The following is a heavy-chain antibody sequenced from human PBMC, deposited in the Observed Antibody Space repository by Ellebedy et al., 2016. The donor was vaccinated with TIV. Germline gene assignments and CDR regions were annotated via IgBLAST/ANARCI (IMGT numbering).Heavy chain of an antibody. Sequence: PGGSLRLSCAASGFTFNSYAMSWVRQAPGKGLEWVSTISNTGSRTYYADSVEGRFIISRDNSKRTLYLQMNGLRAEDTAIYYCAKGRGGGSDSSAPRYYFDYWGLGTLVTVSS. CDR1: GFTFNSYA. CDR3: AKGRGGGSDSSAPRYYFDY. D-gene: IGHD3-22*01. V-gene: IGHV3-23*01. CDR2: ISNTGSRT. J-gene: IGHJ4*02.